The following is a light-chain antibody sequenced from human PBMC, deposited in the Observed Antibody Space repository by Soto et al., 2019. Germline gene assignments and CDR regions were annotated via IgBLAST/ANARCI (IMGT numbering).Light chain of an antibody. Sequence: EIVLTQSPGTLSLSPGAGATLSCRASQSLSGSYLAWYQQKPGQAPRLLMYGASSRATGIPDRFSGSGSGTDFTLTISRLEPEDFAMYYCQQYGSSPITFGQGTRLEIK. J-gene: IGKJ5*01. CDR2: GAS. V-gene: IGKV3-20*01. CDR3: QQYGSSPIT. CDR1: QSLSGSY.